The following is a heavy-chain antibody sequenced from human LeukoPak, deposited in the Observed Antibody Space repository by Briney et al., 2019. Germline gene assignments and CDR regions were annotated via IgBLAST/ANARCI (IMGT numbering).Heavy chain of an antibody. CDR3: ARDLRSYYYDSSGYYYFEGFFDY. V-gene: IGHV1-69*05. Sequence: ASVKVSCKASGGTFSSYAISWVRQAPGQGLEWMGRIIPIFVTANYAQTFQGRVTITTDESTSTAYMELSSLRSEDTAVYYCARDLRSYYYDSSGYYYFEGFFDYWGQGTLVTVSS. D-gene: IGHD3-22*01. CDR1: GGTFSSYA. J-gene: IGHJ4*02. CDR2: IIPIFVTA.